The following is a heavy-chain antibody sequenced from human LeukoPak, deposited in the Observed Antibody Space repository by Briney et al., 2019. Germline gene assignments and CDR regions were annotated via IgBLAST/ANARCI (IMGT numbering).Heavy chain of an antibody. CDR3: ARSPRYYYYGMDV. CDR1: GGSISSGGYY. Sequence: SETLSLTCTVSGGSISSGGYYWSWIRQHPGKGLEWIGYIYYSGSTYYNPSLKRRVTISVDTSKNQFSLKLSSVTAADTAVYYCARSPRYYYYGMDVWGQGTTVTVSS. CDR2: IYYSGST. J-gene: IGHJ6*02. V-gene: IGHV4-31*03.